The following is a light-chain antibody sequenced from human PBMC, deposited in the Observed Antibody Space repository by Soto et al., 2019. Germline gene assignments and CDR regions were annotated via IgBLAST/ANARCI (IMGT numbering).Light chain of an antibody. V-gene: IGKV2-40*01. CDR1: QSLLDSDDGNTY. CDR2: TLS. CDR3: MQRIEFPFT. J-gene: IGKJ3*01. Sequence: DIVMTQTPLSLPVTLGEPASISCRSSQSLLDSDDGNTYLDWYLQKPWQSPQLLIYTLSYRASVVPGRVRGRWSGTDFTLKISRVEAEDVGVYYCMQRIEFPFTIGPWTKVDIK.